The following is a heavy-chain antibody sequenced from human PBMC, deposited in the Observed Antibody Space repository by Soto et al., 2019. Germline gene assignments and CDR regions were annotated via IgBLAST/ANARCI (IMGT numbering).Heavy chain of an antibody. CDR3: ARVRFGEWGYALDV. CDR1: GLTFSDCS. CDR2: ISSSGSSI. V-gene: IGHV3-11*01. J-gene: IGHJ6*02. Sequence: QVQLVESGGGLVKPGGSLRLSCAASGLTFSDCSMNWIRQAPGKGLEWVSYISSSGSSINYAGSVKGRFTISRDNTKNSLYLQMNSLRVEDTAMYYCARVRFGEWGYALDVWGQGTTVTVSS. D-gene: IGHD3-10*01.